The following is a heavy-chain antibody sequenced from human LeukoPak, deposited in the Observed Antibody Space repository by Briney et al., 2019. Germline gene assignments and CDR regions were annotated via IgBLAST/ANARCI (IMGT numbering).Heavy chain of an antibody. CDR1: GGSISSDSYY. Sequence: NPSQTLSLTCTVSGGSISSDSYYWSWIRQPAGKGLEWIGRIYTSESTNYNPSLKSRVTISVDTSKNQFSLNLSSVTAADTAVFYCARTYRGYCSGGSCCSSIYYYYMDVWGKGTTVTVSS. CDR3: ARTYRGYCSGGSCCSSIYYYYMDV. J-gene: IGHJ6*03. CDR2: IYTSEST. D-gene: IGHD2-15*01. V-gene: IGHV4-61*02.